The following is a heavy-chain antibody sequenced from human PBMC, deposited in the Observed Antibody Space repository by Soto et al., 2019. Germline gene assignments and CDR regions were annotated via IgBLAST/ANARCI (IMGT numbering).Heavy chain of an antibody. D-gene: IGHD2-21*01. CDR2: FSGGRDTT. CDR3: SKATSATCTGSICYSFDY. Sequence: VQLLESGGGLVQPGGSLRLSCVASGFTFSSYAMSWVRQAPGQRLEWVATFSGGRDTTWHADSVKGRFTVSRDSSKNTLSLQIISLRPEDTALFYCSKATSATCTGSICYSFDYWSQGTLVTVSS. CDR1: GFTFSSYA. J-gene: IGHJ4*02. V-gene: IGHV3-23*01.